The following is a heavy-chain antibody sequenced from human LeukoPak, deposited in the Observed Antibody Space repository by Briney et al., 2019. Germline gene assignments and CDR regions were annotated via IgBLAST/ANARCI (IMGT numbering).Heavy chain of an antibody. Sequence: GGSLRLSCAASGFTVSSNYMSWVRQAPGKGLEWVSVIYSGGSTYYADSVKGRFTISRDNSKNTLYPQMNSLRAEDTAVYYCATEHDYGGQIFDYWGQGTLVTVSS. J-gene: IGHJ4*02. V-gene: IGHV3-53*01. CDR3: ATEHDYGGQIFDY. CDR1: GFTVSSNY. D-gene: IGHD4-23*01. CDR2: IYSGGST.